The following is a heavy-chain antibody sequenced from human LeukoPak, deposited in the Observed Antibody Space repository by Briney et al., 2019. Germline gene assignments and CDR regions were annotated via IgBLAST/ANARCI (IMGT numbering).Heavy chain of an antibody. CDR1: GYTFTSYD. CDR2: MNPNSGNT. CDR3: ARKIAAAGTGFDY. J-gene: IGHJ4*02. Sequence: ASVKVSCKASGYTFTSYDNDWVRQATGQGLEWMGWMNPNSGNTGNAQKFQGRVTMTRNTSISTAYMELSSLRSEDTAVYYCARKIAAAGTGFDYWGQGTLVTVSS. D-gene: IGHD6-13*01. V-gene: IGHV1-8*01.